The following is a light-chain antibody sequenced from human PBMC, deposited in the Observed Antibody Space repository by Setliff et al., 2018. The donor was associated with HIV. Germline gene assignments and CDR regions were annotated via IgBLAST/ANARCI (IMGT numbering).Light chain of an antibody. CDR2: DVS. CDR3: CSYTVSYTV. V-gene: IGLV2-11*01. Sequence: DNIPSTGTNSDVGGYNFVSWYQHHPGKAPKLLIYDVSKRPSGVPDRFSGSKSGNTASLTISGLRAEDEADYYCCSYTVSYTVFGTGTKVTVL. J-gene: IGLJ1*01. CDR1: NSDVGGYNF.